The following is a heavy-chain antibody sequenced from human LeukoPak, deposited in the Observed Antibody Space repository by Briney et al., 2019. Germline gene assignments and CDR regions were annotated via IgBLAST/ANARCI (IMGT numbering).Heavy chain of an antibody. CDR2: IYSSGST. CDR3: ARGLQLVRHWFDP. V-gene: IGHV4-59*12. CDR1: GGSISGYY. D-gene: IGHD6-13*01. Sequence: SETLSLTCTVSGGSISGYYWSWLRQPPGKGLEWIGYIYSSGSTYSNPSLKSRVTISVDTSKNQFSLKLSSVTAADTAVYYCARGLQLVRHWFDPWGQGTLVTVSS. J-gene: IGHJ5*02.